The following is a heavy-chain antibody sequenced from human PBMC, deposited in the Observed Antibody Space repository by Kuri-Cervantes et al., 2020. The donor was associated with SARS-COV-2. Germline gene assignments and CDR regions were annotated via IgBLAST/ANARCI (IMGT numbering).Heavy chain of an antibody. Sequence: SETLSLTCGVYGGSFSGYYWSWIRQPPGKGLEWIGEINHSGSTNYNPSLKSRVTISVDTSKNQFSLKLSSVTAADTAVYYCARGLRGVVPAAITVDYWGQGTLVTVSS. J-gene: IGHJ4*02. CDR3: ARGLRGVVPAAITVDY. D-gene: IGHD2-2*01. CDR2: INHSGST. CDR1: GGSFSGYY. V-gene: IGHV4-34*01.